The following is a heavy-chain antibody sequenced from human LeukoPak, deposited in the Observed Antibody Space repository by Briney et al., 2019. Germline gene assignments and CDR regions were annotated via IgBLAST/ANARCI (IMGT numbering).Heavy chain of an antibody. J-gene: IGHJ2*01. Sequence: SETLSLTCTVSGGSISSSSYYWGWIRQPPGKGLEWIGSIYYSGSTYYNPSLKSRVTISVDTSKNQFSLKLSSVTAADTAVYYCARETGDYYYDSSKGNWYFDLWGRGTLVTVSS. CDR1: GGSISSSSYY. V-gene: IGHV4-39*07. D-gene: IGHD3-22*01. CDR2: IYYSGST. CDR3: ARETGDYYYDSSKGNWYFDL.